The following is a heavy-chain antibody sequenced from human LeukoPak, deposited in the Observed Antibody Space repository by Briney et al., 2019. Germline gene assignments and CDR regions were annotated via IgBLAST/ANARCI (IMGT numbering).Heavy chain of an antibody. Sequence: GGSLRLSCTAFGFNFGDYAMSWFRQAPGKGLEWVGFIRSKAYGGTTEYAASVKGRFTISRDDSKGIAYLQMNSLKTEDTAVYFCTRAYTTAALFFHHWGQGTLVTVSS. CDR3: TRAYTTAALFFHH. V-gene: IGHV3-49*03. CDR2: IRSKAYGGTT. J-gene: IGHJ1*01. CDR1: GFNFGDYA. D-gene: IGHD4-17*01.